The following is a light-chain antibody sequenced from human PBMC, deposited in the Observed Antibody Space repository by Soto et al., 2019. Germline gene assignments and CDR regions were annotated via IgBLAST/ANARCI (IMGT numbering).Light chain of an antibody. CDR2: KAS. V-gene: IGKV1-5*03. Sequence: PSTLSGSVGDRVTITCRASQTISSWLAWYQQKPGKAPKLLIYKASTLKSGVPSRFSGSGSGTEFTLTISRLEPEDFAVYYCQQYGSSIQTFGQGTKVDI. CDR1: QTISSW. CDR3: QQYGSSIQT. J-gene: IGKJ1*01.